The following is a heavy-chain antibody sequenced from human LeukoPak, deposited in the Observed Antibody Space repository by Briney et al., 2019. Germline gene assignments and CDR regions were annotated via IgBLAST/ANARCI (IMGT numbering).Heavy chain of an antibody. V-gene: IGHV1-69*05. CDR2: IIPIFGTA. D-gene: IGHD2-21*02. CDR3: ARRGYCGGDCLASPGNYYYYGMDV. J-gene: IGHJ6*02. Sequence: SVKVSCKASGGTFSSYAISWVRQAPGQGLEWMGGIIPIFGTANYAQKFQGRVTITTDESTSTAYMELSSMRSEDTAVYYCARRGYCGGDCLASPGNYYYYGMDVWGQGTTVTVSS. CDR1: GGTFSSYA.